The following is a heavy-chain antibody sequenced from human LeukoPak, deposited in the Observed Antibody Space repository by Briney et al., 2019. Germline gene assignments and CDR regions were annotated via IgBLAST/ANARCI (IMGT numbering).Heavy chain of an antibody. CDR2: IYYSGNT. Sequence: KPSETLSLTCTVSGVSNNSSSYHCRWTRQPPGKRLEWIGRIYYSGNTYYNVALKSRVTISVDTSKNQCSLKLSAVTAADTAVYYYATPGAIQLRGPCFDYWGQGTLVTVSS. CDR1: GVSNNSSSYH. V-gene: IGHV4-39*01. CDR3: ATPGAIQLRGPCFDY. J-gene: IGHJ4*02. D-gene: IGHD5-18*01.